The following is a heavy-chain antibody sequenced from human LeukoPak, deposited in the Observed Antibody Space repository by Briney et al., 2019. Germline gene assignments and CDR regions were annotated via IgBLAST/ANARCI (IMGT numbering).Heavy chain of an antibody. J-gene: IGHJ4*02. V-gene: IGHV3-64D*06. D-gene: IGHD2-21*02. CDR2: MSSNGGST. CDR1: GFTFSGYA. CDR3: ARVLCGGDCYFDY. Sequence: PGGSLRLSCSGSGFTFSGYAMHWVRQAPGKGLEYVSAMSSNGGSTYYAGSVKGRFTISRDNSKNMLYLQMSSLRAEDTAVYYCARVLCGGDCYFDYWGQGTLVTVSS.